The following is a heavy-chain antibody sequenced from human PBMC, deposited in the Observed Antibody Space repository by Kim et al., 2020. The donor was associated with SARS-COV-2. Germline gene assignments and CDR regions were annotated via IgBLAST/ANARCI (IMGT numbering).Heavy chain of an antibody. CDR2: INHSGST. CDR1: GGSFSGYY. V-gene: IGHV4-34*01. Sequence: SETLSLTCAVYGGSFSGYYWSWIRQPPGKGLEWIGEINHSGSTNYNPSLKSRVTISVDTSKNQFSLKLSSVTAADTAVYYCARGRDYVWGSYRYRPFDYWGQGTLVTVSS. CDR3: ARGRDYVWGSYRYRPFDY. D-gene: IGHD3-16*02. J-gene: IGHJ4*02.